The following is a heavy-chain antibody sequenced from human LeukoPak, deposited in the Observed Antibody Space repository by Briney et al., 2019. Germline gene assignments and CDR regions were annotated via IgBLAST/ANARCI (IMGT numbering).Heavy chain of an antibody. Sequence: PSETLSLTCTVSGGSITSSYSWNWIRQPAGKGLEWIGRIYTSGSTSYNPSLKSRVTMSVDTSKNQFSPKVNFVTAADTAVYYCAREVASYDFRQGRYFDYWGQGTLVTVSS. CDR2: IYTSGST. CDR3: AREVASYDFRQGRYFDY. V-gene: IGHV4-4*07. D-gene: IGHD3-3*01. J-gene: IGHJ4*02. CDR1: GGSITSSYS.